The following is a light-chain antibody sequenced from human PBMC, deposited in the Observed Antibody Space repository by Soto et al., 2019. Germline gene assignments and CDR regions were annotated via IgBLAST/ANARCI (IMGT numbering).Light chain of an antibody. J-gene: IGKJ1*01. V-gene: IGKV2-28*01. CDR1: QSLLHSNGHNY. CDR2: LGS. CDR3: MQTLHTPPWT. Sequence: DVVMTQSPLSLPVIPGEPASISCRSSQSLLHSNGHNYLDWYLQKPGQSPQLLIYLGSNRASGVPDRFSGSGSGTELTLKISRVEAEDVAINYCMQTLHTPPWTFGQGTKVEIK.